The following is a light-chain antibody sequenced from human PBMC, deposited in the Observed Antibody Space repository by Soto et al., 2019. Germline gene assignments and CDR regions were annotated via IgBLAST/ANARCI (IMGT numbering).Light chain of an antibody. CDR3: MPALQTRNT. V-gene: IGKV2-28*01. J-gene: IGKJ5*01. CDR1: QGLLHSNGYNY. Sequence: DIVMTQSPLSLPVTPGEPASISCSSSQGLLHSNGYNYLDWYLQKPGQSPQILIYLGYNRASGVTDRFSGSGSGTDFTLKISRVEAEDVGVYYCMPALQTRNTFGPGTRLEIK. CDR2: LGY.